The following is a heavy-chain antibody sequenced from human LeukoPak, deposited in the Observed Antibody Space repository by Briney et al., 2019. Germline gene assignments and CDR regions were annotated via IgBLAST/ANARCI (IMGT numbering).Heavy chain of an antibody. J-gene: IGHJ4*02. CDR2: ISGRGGST. CDR1: GFTFSSYA. CDR3: AKDPPPWNFDPIFDY. V-gene: IGHV3-23*01. Sequence: PGGSLRLSCAASGFTFSSYAVSWVRQAPGKGLEWVSGISGRGGSTYYADSVKGRFTISRDNSKNTLYLQVNSLRAEDTAVYYCAKDPPPWNFDPIFDYWGQGTLVTVSS. D-gene: IGHD1-7*01.